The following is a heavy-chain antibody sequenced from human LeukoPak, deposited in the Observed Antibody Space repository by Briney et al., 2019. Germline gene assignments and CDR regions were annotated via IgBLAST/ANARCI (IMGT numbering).Heavy chain of an antibody. CDR1: GGSISSGDYY. D-gene: IGHD3-3*02. CDR3: ARHLWSGYGEGYFDL. J-gene: IGHJ2*01. V-gene: IGHV4-30-4*01. CDR2: IYYSGST. Sequence: PSETLSLTCTISGGSISSGDYYWSWIRQPPGKGLEWIGYIYYSGSTYYNPSLKSRITSIFVDTSKSQFYLSLNSVTAADTGVYYCARHLWSGYGEGYFDLWGRGTLVSVSS.